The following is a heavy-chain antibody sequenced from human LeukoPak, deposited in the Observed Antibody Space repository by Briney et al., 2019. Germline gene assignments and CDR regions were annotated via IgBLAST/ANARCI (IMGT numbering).Heavy chain of an antibody. CDR1: GFTVSSNY. D-gene: IGHD2-15*01. CDR3: ARDQSGGPHYYYYGMDV. V-gene: IGHV3-53*05. J-gene: IGHJ6*02. Sequence: GGSLRLSCAASGFTVSSNYMSWVRQAPGKGLEWVSVIYSGGRTYYADSVKGRFTISRDNSKNTLYLQMNSLRAEDTAVYYCARDQSGGPHYYYYGMDVWGQGTTVTVSS. CDR2: IYSGGRT.